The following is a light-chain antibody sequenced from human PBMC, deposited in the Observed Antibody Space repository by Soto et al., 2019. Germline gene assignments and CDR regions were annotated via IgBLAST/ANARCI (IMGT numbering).Light chain of an antibody. CDR1: QSVSSN. CDR2: DTS. V-gene: IGKV3-15*01. J-gene: IGKJ4*01. CDR3: QHYNIWPHMLA. Sequence: DIVLMQSPATLSASPGKRATLSCRASQSVSSNLAWYQQKPGQAPRLLIYDTSTRATDIPARFSGSGSGTEFTLTISSLQSEDFAVYYCQHYNIWPHMLAFGGGTKVEI.